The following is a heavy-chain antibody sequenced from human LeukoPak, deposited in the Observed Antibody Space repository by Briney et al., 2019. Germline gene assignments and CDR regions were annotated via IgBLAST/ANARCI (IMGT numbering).Heavy chain of an antibody. Sequence: SETLSLTCTVSGGSISSYYWSWIRQPAGKGLEWIGRIYTSGSTYYNPSLKSRVTISVDTSKNQFSLKLSSVTAADTAVYYCARHGWELREYYFDYWGQGTLVTVSS. CDR2: IYTSGST. V-gene: IGHV4-4*07. D-gene: IGHD1-26*01. CDR3: ARHGWELREYYFDY. J-gene: IGHJ4*02. CDR1: GGSISSYY.